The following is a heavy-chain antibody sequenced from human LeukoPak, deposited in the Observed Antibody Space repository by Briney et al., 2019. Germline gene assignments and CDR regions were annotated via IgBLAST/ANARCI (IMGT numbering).Heavy chain of an antibody. CDR1: GYTLTELS. Sequence: ASVKVSCKVSGYTLTELSMHWVRPAPGKGLEWMGGFDPEDGETIYAQKFQGRVTMTEDTSTDTAYMELSSLRSEDTAVYYCATAGIVGLTSWFDPWGQGTLVTVSS. V-gene: IGHV1-24*01. D-gene: IGHD2-21*01. J-gene: IGHJ5*02. CDR3: ATAGIVGLTSWFDP. CDR2: FDPEDGET.